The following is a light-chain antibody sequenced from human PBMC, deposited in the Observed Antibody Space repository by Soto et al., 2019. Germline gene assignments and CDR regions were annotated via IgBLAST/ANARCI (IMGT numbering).Light chain of an antibody. Sequence: DIQMTQSPSSLSASVGDRVTITCRASQSITTYLNWYQQKPGKAPKLLIYAASNLQSGVPSRFSGSGSGTDFTLTISSLQPEDFATYYFQQSYSTPYTFGQGTELEIK. V-gene: IGKV1-39*01. CDR3: QQSYSTPYT. J-gene: IGKJ2*01. CDR2: AAS. CDR1: QSITTY.